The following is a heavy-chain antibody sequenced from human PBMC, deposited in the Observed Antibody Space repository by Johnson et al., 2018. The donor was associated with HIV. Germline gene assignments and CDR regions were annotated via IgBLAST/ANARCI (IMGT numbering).Heavy chain of an antibody. CDR2: IRSKAYGGTT. V-gene: IGHV3-49*04. J-gene: IGHJ3*02. D-gene: IGHD6-13*01. Sequence: VQLVESGGGLVQPGRSLRLSCTASGFTFGDYAMSWVRQAPGKGLEWVGFIRSKAYGGTTEYAASVKGRITISRDDSKSIAYLQMNSLKTEDTAVYYCTRFGVAEGGAFDIWGQGTMVTVSS. CDR1: GFTFGDYA. CDR3: TRFGVAEGGAFDI.